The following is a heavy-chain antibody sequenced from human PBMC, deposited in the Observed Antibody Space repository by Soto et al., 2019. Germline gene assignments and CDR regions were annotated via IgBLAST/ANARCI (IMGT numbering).Heavy chain of an antibody. Sequence: SQTLSLTCAISGDSVSSNSAAWNWIRQSPSRGLEWLGRTYYRSKWYNDYAVSVKSRITINPDTSKNQFSLQLNSVTPEDTAVYYCVRDRHCGLCTYDWFDPWGQGTLVTVSS. CDR3: VRDRHCGLCTYDWFDP. CDR1: GDSVSSNSAA. J-gene: IGHJ5*02. CDR2: TYYRSKWYN. D-gene: IGHD2-2*01. V-gene: IGHV6-1*01.